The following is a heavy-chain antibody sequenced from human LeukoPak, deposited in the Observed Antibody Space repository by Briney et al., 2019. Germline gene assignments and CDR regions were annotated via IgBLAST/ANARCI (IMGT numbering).Heavy chain of an antibody. Sequence: PGGSLRLSCAASGFTFSRYWMSWVRQAPGKGLEWVANIKQDGSEKYYVDSVKGRFTISKDNAKNSLYLQMNSLRAEDTAVYYCARDGAGCSSTSCYEDYWGQGTLVTVSS. D-gene: IGHD2-2*01. CDR2: IKQDGSEK. CDR3: ARDGAGCSSTSCYEDY. J-gene: IGHJ4*02. V-gene: IGHV3-7*01. CDR1: GFTFSRYW.